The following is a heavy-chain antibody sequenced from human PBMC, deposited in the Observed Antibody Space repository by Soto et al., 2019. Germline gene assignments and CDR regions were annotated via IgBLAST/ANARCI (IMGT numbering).Heavy chain of an antibody. CDR3: TYGSGHWWFDP. Sequence: LSLTCAVYGGSFSGYYWSWIRQPPGKGLEWIGEINHSGSTNYNPSLKSRVTISVDTSKNQFSLKLSSVTAADTAVYYCTYGSGHWWFDPWGQGTLVTV. CDR2: INHSGST. CDR1: GGSFSGYY. J-gene: IGHJ5*02. V-gene: IGHV4-34*01. D-gene: IGHD3-10*01.